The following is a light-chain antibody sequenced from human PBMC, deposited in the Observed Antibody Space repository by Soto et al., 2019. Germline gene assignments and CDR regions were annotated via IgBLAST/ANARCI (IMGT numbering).Light chain of an antibody. Sequence: NFMLTQPHSASESPGKTVTISCTRSSGSIASNYVQWYQQRPGSVPTTVIYEGNQRPSGVPDRFSGSTDGSSNSAALTISGLQTEDEAYYYCQSYDSSTVVFGGGTQLTVL. CDR3: QSYDSSTVV. V-gene: IGLV6-57*04. CDR1: SGSIASNY. J-gene: IGLJ2*01. CDR2: EGN.